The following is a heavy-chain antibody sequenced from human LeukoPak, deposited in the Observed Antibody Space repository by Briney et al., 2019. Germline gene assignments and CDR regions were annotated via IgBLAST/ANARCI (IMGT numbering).Heavy chain of an antibody. CDR3: AKSILMTTVTTYYFDY. J-gene: IGHJ4*02. CDR1: GFTFSSYA. Sequence: GGSLRLSCAASGFTFSSYAMSWVRQAPGKGLEWVSTISGSGGSIYYADSVKGWFTISRDNSKNTLYLQMNSLRAEDTAVYYCAKSILMTTVTTYYFDYWGQGTLVTVSS. D-gene: IGHD4-17*01. V-gene: IGHV3-23*01. CDR2: ISGSGGSI.